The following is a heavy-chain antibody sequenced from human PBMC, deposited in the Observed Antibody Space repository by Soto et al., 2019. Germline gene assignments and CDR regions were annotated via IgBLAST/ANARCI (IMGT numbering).Heavy chain of an antibody. CDR2: IIPIFGTA. CDR1: GGTFSSYA. J-gene: IGHJ6*02. CDR3: ATSAARNYYYGMDV. Sequence: QVQLVQSGAEVKKPGSSVKVSCKASGGTFSSYAISWVRQAPGQGLEWMGGIIPIFGTANYAQKFQGRVTITADESTSRAYMELSSLRSEDTAVYYCATSAARNYYYGMDVWGQGTTVTVSS. V-gene: IGHV1-69*12.